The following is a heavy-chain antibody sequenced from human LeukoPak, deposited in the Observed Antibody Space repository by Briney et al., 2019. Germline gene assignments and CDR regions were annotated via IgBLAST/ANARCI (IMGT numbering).Heavy chain of an antibody. J-gene: IGHJ6*02. Sequence: SVKVSCKASGGTFISYAISWVRRAPGQGLEWMGGIIPIFGTANYAQKFQGRVTITADESTSTAYMELSSLRSEDTAVYYCARERALVRRYGMDVWGQGTTVTVSS. V-gene: IGHV1-69*01. CDR3: ARERALVRRYGMDV. CDR2: IIPIFGTA. D-gene: IGHD6-6*01. CDR1: GGTFISYA.